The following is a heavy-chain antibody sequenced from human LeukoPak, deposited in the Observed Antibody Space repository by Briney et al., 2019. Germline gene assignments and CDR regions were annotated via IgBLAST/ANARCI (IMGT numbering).Heavy chain of an antibody. J-gene: IGHJ5*02. CDR3: ASLNHYDFWSGYYLPTSYNWFDP. CDR1: GGSFSGYY. Sequence: PSETLPLTCAVYGGSFSGYYWSWIRQPPGKGLEWIGEINHSGSTNYNPSLKSRVTISVDTSKNQFSLKLSSVTAADTAVYYCASLNHYDFWSGYYLPTSYNWFDPWGQGTLVTVSS. V-gene: IGHV4-34*01. CDR2: INHSGST. D-gene: IGHD3-3*01.